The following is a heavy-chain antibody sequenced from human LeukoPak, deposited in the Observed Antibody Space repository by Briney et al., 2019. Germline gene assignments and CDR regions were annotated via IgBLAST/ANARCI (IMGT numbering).Heavy chain of an antibody. D-gene: IGHD5-24*01. V-gene: IGHV1-3*03. J-gene: IGHJ6*03. Sequence: ASVKVSCKASGYIFTNYAMHWVRQAPGQRLEWMGWINGGNGNTKYSQEFQGRVTITRDTSASTAYMEVSSLRSEDMAVYYCARGVNRDGYNWEYYYYMDVWGKGTTVTISS. CDR2: INGGNGNT. CDR1: GYIFTNYA. CDR3: ARGVNRDGYNWEYYYYMDV.